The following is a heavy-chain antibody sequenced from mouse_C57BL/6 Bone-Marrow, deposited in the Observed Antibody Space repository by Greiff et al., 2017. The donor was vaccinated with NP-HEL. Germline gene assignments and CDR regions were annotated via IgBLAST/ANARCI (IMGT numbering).Heavy chain of an antibody. Sequence: VQLQQPGAELVKPGASVKMSCKASGYTFTSYWITWVKQRPGQGLEWIGDIYPGSGSTNYNEKFKSKATLTVDTSSSTAYMQLSSLTSEDSAVYYCAREGYDYDPSWFAYWGQGTLVTVSA. V-gene: IGHV1-55*01. D-gene: IGHD2-4*01. CDR2: IYPGSGST. CDR1: GYTFTSYW. J-gene: IGHJ3*01. CDR3: AREGYDYDPSWFAY.